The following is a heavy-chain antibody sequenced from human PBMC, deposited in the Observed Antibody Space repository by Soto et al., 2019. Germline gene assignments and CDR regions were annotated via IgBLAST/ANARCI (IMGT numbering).Heavy chain of an antibody. CDR3: ARACSSNSCYDVFDY. CDR2: IYTSGST. D-gene: IGHD2-2*01. V-gene: IGHV4-4*07. Sequence: LAASETLSLTCTVSGGSISSYYWSWIRQPAGKGLEWIGRIYTSGSTNYNPALKSRVTMSVDTSKNQFSLKLSSVTAADTAVYYCARACSSNSCYDVFDYWGQGTLVTVSS. J-gene: IGHJ4*02. CDR1: GGSISSYY.